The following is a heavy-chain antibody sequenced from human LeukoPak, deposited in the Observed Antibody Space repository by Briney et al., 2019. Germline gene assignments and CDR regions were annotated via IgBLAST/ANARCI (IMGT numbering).Heavy chain of an antibody. CDR1: GYTFTGYY. CDR3: AREVYSSGWYPYYYYYMDV. J-gene: IGHJ6*03. CDR2: INPNSGGT. D-gene: IGHD6-19*01. Sequence: ASVKVSCKASGYTFTGYYMHWVRQAPGQGLEWMGWINPNSGGTNYAQKFQGRVTMTRDTSISTAYMELSRLRSDDTAVYYCAREVYSSGWYPYYYYYMDVWGKGTTVTVSS. V-gene: IGHV1-2*02.